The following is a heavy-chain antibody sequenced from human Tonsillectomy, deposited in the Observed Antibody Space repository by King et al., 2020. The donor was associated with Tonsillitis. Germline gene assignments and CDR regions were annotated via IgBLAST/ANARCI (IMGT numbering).Heavy chain of an antibody. CDR2: FDPEDGET. CDR1: VYTLTELS. Sequence: VQLVQSGAEVKKPGASVKVSCKVSVYTLTELSMHWVRQAPGKGLEWMGGFDPEDGETIYAQKFQGRVTMTEDTSTDTAYMELSSLRSEDTAVYYCATSGVAQAGQPTRTTGYYYYGMDVWGQGTTVRLL. CDR3: ATSGVAQAGQPTRTTGYYYYGMDV. D-gene: IGHD6-19*01. V-gene: IGHV1-24*01. J-gene: IGHJ6*02.